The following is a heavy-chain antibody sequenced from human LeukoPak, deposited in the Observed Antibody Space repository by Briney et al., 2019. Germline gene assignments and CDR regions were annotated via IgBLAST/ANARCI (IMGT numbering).Heavy chain of an antibody. J-gene: IGHJ6*04. CDR1: GFIFSNYW. V-gene: IGHV3-74*01. Sequence: GGSLRLSCAASGFIFSNYWMHWVRQVPGKGLLWVSRINVDGSRKIYADSVKGRFAISRDNAKNSLYLQMNSLRAEDTAVYYCAELGITMIGGVWGKGTTVTISS. D-gene: IGHD3-10*02. CDR3: AELGITMIGGV. CDR2: INVDGSRK.